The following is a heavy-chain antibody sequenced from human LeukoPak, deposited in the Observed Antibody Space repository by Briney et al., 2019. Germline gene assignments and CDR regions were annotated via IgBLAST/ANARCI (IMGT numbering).Heavy chain of an antibody. CDR3: ARSIYTTVTTWYYFDF. CDR1: GFTFSDYY. CDR2: ISSVSTTI. Sequence: GGSLRLSCAASGFTFSDYYMSWIRQAPGKGLEWVSYISSVSTTIDYADSVKGRFTISRDNAKNSLYLQMNSLRAEDTAVYYCARSIYTTVTTWYYFDFRGQGTLVTVSS. J-gene: IGHJ4*02. V-gene: IGHV3-11*01. D-gene: IGHD4-17*01.